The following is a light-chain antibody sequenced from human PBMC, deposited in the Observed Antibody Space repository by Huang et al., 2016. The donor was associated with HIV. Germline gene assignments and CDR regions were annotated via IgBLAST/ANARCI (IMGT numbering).Light chain of an antibody. Sequence: ETVMTQSPVTLSVSPGARASLSCRSRQIVSSHLAWYQQKPGQAPRLLIYAASTRATGVPARFSGSGAGTEFTLTISTLQSEDSAVYYCQQYNDFRSTFGPGTRVEIK. J-gene: IGKJ3*01. CDR3: QQYNDFRST. V-gene: IGKV3-15*01. CDR2: AAS. CDR1: QIVSSH.